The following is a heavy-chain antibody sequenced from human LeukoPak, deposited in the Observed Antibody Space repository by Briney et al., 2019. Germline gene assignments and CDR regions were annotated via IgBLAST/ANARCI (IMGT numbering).Heavy chain of an antibody. CDR3: ARAKFSYVYRYFDY. D-gene: IGHD5-18*01. CDR1: GFSLSTSGVC. J-gene: IGHJ4*02. CDR2: IDWDDAK. V-gene: IGHV2-70*01. Sequence: ESGPTLVIPTQTLTLTCTFSGFSLSTSGVCVSWIRQPPGKALEWLALIDWDDAKYYSTSLRTRLTISKDTSKNQVVLTMTNMDPVDTATFYCARAKFSYVYRYFDYWGQGTLVTVSS.